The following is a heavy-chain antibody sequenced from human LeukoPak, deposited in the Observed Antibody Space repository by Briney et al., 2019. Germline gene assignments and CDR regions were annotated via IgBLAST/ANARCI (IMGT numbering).Heavy chain of an antibody. CDR2: IYRSGST. CDR3: ARGGGFYGSGTTHFDY. Sequence: PSETLSLTCAVSGGSITSGAYAWGWIRQPPGKGLEWIGYIYRSGSTSYKPSLKSRLSITIDKSKNQFSLNLRSVTAADTAFYYCARGGGFYGSGTTHFDYWGQGTLATVSS. D-gene: IGHD3-10*01. V-gene: IGHV4-30-2*01. CDR1: GGSITSGAYA. J-gene: IGHJ4*02.